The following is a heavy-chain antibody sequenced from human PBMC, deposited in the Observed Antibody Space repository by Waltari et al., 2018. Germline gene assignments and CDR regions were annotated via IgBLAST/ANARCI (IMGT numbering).Heavy chain of an antibody. V-gene: IGHV1-69*01. CDR2: IIPIFGTA. CDR1: GGTFSSYA. Sequence: QVQLVQSGAEVKKPGSSVKVSCKASGGTFSSYAISWARQAPGHGLEWMGGIIPIFGTANYAQKFQGRVTITADESTSTAYMELSSLRSEDTAVYYCARGKYIVVVTAIPFPAFDIWGQGTMVTVSS. D-gene: IGHD2-21*02. J-gene: IGHJ3*02. CDR3: ARGKYIVVVTAIPFPAFDI.